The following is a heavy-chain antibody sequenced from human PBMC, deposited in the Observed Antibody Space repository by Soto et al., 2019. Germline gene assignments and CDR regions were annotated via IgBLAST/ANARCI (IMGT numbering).Heavy chain of an antibody. Sequence: QVLKVQSGAEVRKPGTSVKVSCKASGYSFISYYLHWVRQAPGQGLEWMGIIDPDSGNTNYAQKFQGSITMTRDTSTSTVYVELSSLRSEDTAVYYCARDEGDYYDRSFSPIPDKTGFEFWGPGALVTVSS. CDR2: IDPDSGNT. CDR1: GYSFISYY. V-gene: IGHV1-46*01. J-gene: IGHJ4*02. D-gene: IGHD3-22*01. CDR3: ARDEGDYYDRSFSPIPDKTGFEF.